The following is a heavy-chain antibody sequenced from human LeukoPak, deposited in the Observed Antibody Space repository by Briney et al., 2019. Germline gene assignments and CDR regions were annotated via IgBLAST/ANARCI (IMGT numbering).Heavy chain of an antibody. CDR3: ARGDYVGDFRYFDY. D-gene: IGHD4-23*01. Sequence: PGGSLRLSCAASGFMFSIYNMNWVRQAPGKGLEWVSNISSSSNTIYYADSVKSRFTISRDNSKNTLFLQMDSLRADDTALYYCARGDYVGDFRYFDYWGQGTLVTVSS. V-gene: IGHV3-48*01. J-gene: IGHJ4*02. CDR2: ISSSSNTI. CDR1: GFMFSIYN.